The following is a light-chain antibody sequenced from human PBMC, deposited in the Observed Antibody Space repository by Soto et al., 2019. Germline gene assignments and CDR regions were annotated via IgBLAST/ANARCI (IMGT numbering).Light chain of an antibody. J-gene: IGLJ1*01. CDR2: EVN. CDR1: ISDVGGYSY. CDR3: SSYGGYNNVV. Sequence: QCLLTQPPCASGSPGQSVTISCTGTISDVGGYSYVSWFQQHPGKAPKLIIHEVNQRPSGVPDRFSGSKSGNTASLTVSGLQAEDEGTYYCSSYGGYNNVVFGTGTKVTVL. V-gene: IGLV2-8*01.